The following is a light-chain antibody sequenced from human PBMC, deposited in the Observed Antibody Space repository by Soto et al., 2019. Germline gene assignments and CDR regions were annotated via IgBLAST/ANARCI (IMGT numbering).Light chain of an antibody. CDR3: SLYTSSRYV. CDR2: EVS. V-gene: IGLV2-18*01. J-gene: IGLJ1*01. Sequence: QSVLTQPPSVSGSPGQSVTISCTGTSSDVGSYSRVSWYQQPPGTAPKLMIYEVSNRPSGVPDRFSGSKSGNTASLTISGLQAEDEADYYCSLYTSSRYVFGTGTKLTVL. CDR1: SSDVGSYSR.